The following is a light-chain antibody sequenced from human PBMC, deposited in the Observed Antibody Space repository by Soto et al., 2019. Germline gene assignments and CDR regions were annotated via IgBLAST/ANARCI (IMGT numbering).Light chain of an antibody. V-gene: IGKV1-5*01. J-gene: IGKJ1*01. CDR3: QQYKSYWT. CDR1: QSISSW. CDR2: DAS. Sequence: DIQMTQSPSTLSASVGDRVTITCRASQSISSWLAWYQQKPGKAPKLLIYDASSWESGVPSRFSGSGSGTEFTLTISSLQPDDFATYYCQQYKSYWTFGQGTKVEIK.